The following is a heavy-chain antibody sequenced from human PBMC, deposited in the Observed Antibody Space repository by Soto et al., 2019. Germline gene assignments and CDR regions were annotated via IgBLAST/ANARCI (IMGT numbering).Heavy chain of an antibody. CDR1: GDSISGHY. CDR2: IYSTGST. D-gene: IGHD3-22*01. CDR3: AKIGLGGHYDY. J-gene: IGHJ4*02. V-gene: IGHV4-59*11. Sequence: QVQLQESGPGLVKPSETLSLTCTVSGDSISGHYWSWIRQPPGKGLEWIGYIYSTGSTSYNPSLESRLTMSVDTSRNQFSLMLTSATAADTAMYYFAKIGLGGHYDYWGQGALVTVSS.